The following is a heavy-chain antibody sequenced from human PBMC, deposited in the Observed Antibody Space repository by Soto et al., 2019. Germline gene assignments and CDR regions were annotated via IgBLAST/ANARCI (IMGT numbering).Heavy chain of an antibody. V-gene: IGHV1-69*13. CDR1: EGTFSSYA. D-gene: IGHD3-9*01. J-gene: IGHJ3*02. Sequence: SVKVSCKASEGTFSSYAISWLRQAPGQGLEWMGVIIPIFGTANYAQKFQGRVTITADESTSTAYMELSSLRSEDTAVYYYPRRHSADSGILPPYYHASAICGQGPMLHVSS. CDR2: IIPIFGTA. CDR3: PRRHSADSGILPPYYHASAI.